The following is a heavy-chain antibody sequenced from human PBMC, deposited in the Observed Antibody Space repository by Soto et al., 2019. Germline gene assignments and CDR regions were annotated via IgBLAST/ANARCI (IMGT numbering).Heavy chain of an antibody. D-gene: IGHD1-26*01. CDR3: GRRGTSGSVGLDY. V-gene: IGHV3-72*01. Sequence: EAQLVESGGGLVQPGGSLRLSCAVSGFTFSDHYMDWVRQAPGKGLEWVGRIRNRANSYTTEYAASVKGRFTISRDDSKTSRYLQMNSLKTEDTAMYYCGRRGTSGSVGLDYWGQGTLVTVSS. CDR2: IRNRANSYTT. CDR1: GFTFSDHY. J-gene: IGHJ4*02.